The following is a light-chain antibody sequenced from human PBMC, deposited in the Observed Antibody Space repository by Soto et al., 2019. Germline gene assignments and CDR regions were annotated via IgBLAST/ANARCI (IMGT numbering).Light chain of an antibody. CDR1: QSVSSSY. CDR2: GAS. Sequence: ESVLTQSPGTLSLSPGERATLSCRASQSVSSSYLAWYQQKPGQAPRLLIYGASSRATGIPDRFSGSGSGTDFTLTISRLEPEDFAVYYFQQYGSSPTFGQGNKVEIK. CDR3: QQYGSSPT. V-gene: IGKV3-20*01. J-gene: IGKJ1*01.